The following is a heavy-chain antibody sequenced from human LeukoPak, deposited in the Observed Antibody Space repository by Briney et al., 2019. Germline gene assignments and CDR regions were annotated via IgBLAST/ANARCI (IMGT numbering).Heavy chain of an antibody. J-gene: IGHJ4*02. Sequence: GGSLRLSCATSGFTFSSYSMSWVRQAPGKGLEWISYISSRSRAIYYADSVKGRFTISRDNAKNTLYLQMNSLRVEDTAVYYCARGRDYAFDSWGQGTLVTVSS. CDR1: GFTFSSYS. CDR2: ISSRSRAI. CDR3: ARGRDYAFDS. V-gene: IGHV3-48*04. D-gene: IGHD4-17*01.